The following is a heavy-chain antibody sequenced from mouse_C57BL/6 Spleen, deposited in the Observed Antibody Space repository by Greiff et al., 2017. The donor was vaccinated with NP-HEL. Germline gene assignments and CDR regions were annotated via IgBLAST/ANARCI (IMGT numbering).Heavy chain of an antibody. CDR1: GYAFSSSW. D-gene: IGHD2-3*01. J-gene: IGHJ2*01. Sequence: QVQLQQSGPELVKPGASVKISCKASGYAFSSSWMNWVKQRPGKGLEWIGRIYPGDGDTNYNGKFKGKATLTADKSSSTAYMQLSSLTSEDSAVYSCAREGAPYDGYYADFDYWGQGTTLTVSS. CDR3: AREGAPYDGYYADFDY. V-gene: IGHV1-82*01. CDR2: IYPGDGDT.